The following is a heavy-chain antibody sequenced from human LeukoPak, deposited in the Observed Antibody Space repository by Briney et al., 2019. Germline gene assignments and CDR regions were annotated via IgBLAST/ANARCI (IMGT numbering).Heavy chain of an antibody. V-gene: IGHV4-39*01. Sequence: SETLSLTCTVSGGSISSSSYYWGWIRQPPGKGLEWIGSIYYSGSTYYNPSLKSRVTISVDTSKNQFSLKLSSVTAADTAVYYCARQTPEYYYDSSGYLYFDYWGQGTLVTVSS. D-gene: IGHD3-22*01. CDR1: GGSISSSSYY. J-gene: IGHJ4*02. CDR2: IYYSGST. CDR3: ARQTPEYYYDSSGYLYFDY.